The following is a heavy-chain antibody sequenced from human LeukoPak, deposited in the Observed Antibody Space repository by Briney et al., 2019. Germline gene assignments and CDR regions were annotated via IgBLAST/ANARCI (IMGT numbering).Heavy chain of an antibody. CDR3: ARERGGLFDY. J-gene: IGHJ4*02. CDR1: GFSFSSYA. CDR2: IYSGGST. V-gene: IGHV3-66*01. D-gene: IGHD3-3*01. Sequence: GGSLRLSCAASGFSFSSYAMSWVRQAPGKGLEWVSVIYSGGSTYYADSVKGRFTISRDNSKNTLYLQMNSLRAEDTAVYYCARERGGLFDYWGQGTLVTVSS.